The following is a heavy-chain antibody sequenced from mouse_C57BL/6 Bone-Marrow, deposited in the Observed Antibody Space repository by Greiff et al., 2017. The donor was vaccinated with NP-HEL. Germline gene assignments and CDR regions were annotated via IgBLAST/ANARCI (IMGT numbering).Heavy chain of an antibody. D-gene: IGHD2-3*01. Sequence: QVQLQQSGAELVRPGTSVTLSCKASGYTFTNYWMGWAKQRPGHGLEWIGDIYPGGGYTNYNQKFKGKATLTADRSSSTAYMQFSSLTSDDSAIYYCARGRWLLGFDYWGQGTTLTVSS. CDR2: IYPGGGYT. V-gene: IGHV1-63*01. J-gene: IGHJ2*01. CDR1: GYTFTNYW. CDR3: ARGRWLLGFDY.